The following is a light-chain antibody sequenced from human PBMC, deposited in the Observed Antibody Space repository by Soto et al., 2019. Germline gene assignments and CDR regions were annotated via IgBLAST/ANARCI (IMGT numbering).Light chain of an antibody. Sequence: ALTQPASVSGSPGQSITISCTGTSSDVGAYNFVSWYQQHPGKAPKLIIYGVSNRPSGVSNRFSGSKSGNTAFLTISGLQPEDEADYYCSSFTGTTALDVFGTGTKVTV. J-gene: IGLJ1*01. CDR2: GVS. CDR3: SSFTGTTALDV. V-gene: IGLV2-14*03. CDR1: SSDVGAYNF.